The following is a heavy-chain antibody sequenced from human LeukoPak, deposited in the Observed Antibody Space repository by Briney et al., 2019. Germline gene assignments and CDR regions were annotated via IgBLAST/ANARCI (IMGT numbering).Heavy chain of an antibody. Sequence: PSETLSLTCTVSGGSISSYYWSWIRQPAGKGLEWIGRIYTSGSTNYNPSLKSRVTMSVDTSKNQFSLKLSSVTAADTAVYYCARGQGNYYDSSGYYPDWGQGTLVTVSS. V-gene: IGHV4-4*07. J-gene: IGHJ4*02. CDR2: IYTSGST. CDR3: ARGQGNYYDSSGYYPD. D-gene: IGHD3-22*01. CDR1: GGSISSYY.